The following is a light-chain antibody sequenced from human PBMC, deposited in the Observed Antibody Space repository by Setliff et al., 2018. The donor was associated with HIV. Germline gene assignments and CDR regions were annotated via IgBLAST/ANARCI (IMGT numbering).Light chain of an antibody. Sequence: QSVLTQPPSVSGAPGQRVTISCTGSSSNIGTGYDVHWYQQLPGTDPKLLIYGNSNRPSGVPDRFSGSKSGTSASLAIAGLQAEDEADYYCQSYDSSLTGRVFGTGTKVTVL. CDR1: SSNIGTGYD. V-gene: IGLV1-40*01. J-gene: IGLJ1*01. CDR2: GNS. CDR3: QSYDSSLTGRV.